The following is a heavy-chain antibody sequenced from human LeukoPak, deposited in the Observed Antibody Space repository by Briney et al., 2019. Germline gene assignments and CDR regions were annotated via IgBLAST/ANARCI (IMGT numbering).Heavy chain of an antibody. CDR2: IYYSGST. CDR1: GGSISSYY. CDR3: ARGVAVATTPMDY. D-gene: IGHD6-19*01. Sequence: SGTLSLTCTVSGGSISSYYWSWIRQPPGKGLEWIGYIYYSGSTNYNPSLKSRVTISVDTSKNQFSLKLSSVTAADTAVYYCARGVAVATTPMDYWGQGTLVTVSS. V-gene: IGHV4-59*01. J-gene: IGHJ4*02.